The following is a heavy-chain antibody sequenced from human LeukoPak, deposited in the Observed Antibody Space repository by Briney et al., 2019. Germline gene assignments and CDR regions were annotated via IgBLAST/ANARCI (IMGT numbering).Heavy chain of an antibody. Sequence: SETLSLTCAVSGYSISSDYYWGWIRQPPGKGLGWIGSIYHSGSTYYNPSLKSRVTISVDTSKNQFSLKLSSVTAADTAVYYCARSFTFDYMDVWGKGTTVTVSS. V-gene: IGHV4-38-2*01. D-gene: IGHD2/OR15-2a*01. J-gene: IGHJ6*03. CDR2: IYHSGST. CDR3: ARSFTFDYMDV. CDR1: GYSISSDYY.